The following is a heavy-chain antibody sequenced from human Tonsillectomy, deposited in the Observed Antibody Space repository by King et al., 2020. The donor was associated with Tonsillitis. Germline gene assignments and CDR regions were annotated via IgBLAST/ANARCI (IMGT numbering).Heavy chain of an antibody. J-gene: IGHJ4*02. D-gene: IGHD3-16*01. Sequence: VQLVESGGGVVQPGRSLRLSCAASGFTFSSYAMHWVRQAPGKGLEWVALISYDVSNKYYADSVKGRFTISRDNSKNTLSLQMDSLRAEDTAVYYCARAYTALATGHFDHWGQGTLVTVSS. CDR1: GFTFSSYA. CDR2: ISYDVSNK. CDR3: ARAYTALATGHFDH. V-gene: IGHV3-30-3*01.